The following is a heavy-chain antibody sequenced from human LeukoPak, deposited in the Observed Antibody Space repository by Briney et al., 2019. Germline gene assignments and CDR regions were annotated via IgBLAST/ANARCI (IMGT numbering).Heavy chain of an antibody. J-gene: IGHJ4*02. V-gene: IGHV4-59*12. CDR3: ARDQETYYYDSSGTL. D-gene: IGHD3-22*01. Sequence: SETLSLTCTVSGGSISSYYWSWIRQPPGKGLEWIGYIYYSGSTYYNPSLKSRVTISVDTSKNQFSLKLSSVTAADTAVYYCARDQETYYYDSSGTLWGQGTLVTVSS. CDR2: IYYSGST. CDR1: GGSISSYY.